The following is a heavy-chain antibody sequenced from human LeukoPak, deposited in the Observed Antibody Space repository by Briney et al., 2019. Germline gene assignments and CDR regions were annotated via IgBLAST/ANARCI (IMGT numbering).Heavy chain of an antibody. Sequence: GGSLRLSCAASGFTFSSYAMSWVRQAPGKGLEWVSNISGSGGSTYYADSVKGRFTISRDNSKNTLYLQMNSLRAEDTAIYYCARVSSSGYGVSSGLFYWGQGTLVTVSS. J-gene: IGHJ4*02. V-gene: IGHV3-23*01. CDR2: ISGSGGST. D-gene: IGHD5-18*01. CDR3: ARVSSSGYGVSSGLFY. CDR1: GFTFSSYA.